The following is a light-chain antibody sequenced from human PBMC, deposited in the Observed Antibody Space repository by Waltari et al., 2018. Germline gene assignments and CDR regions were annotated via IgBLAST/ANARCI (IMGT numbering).Light chain of an antibody. CDR3: QHYVTLPGT. J-gene: IGKJ1*01. CDR2: DAS. V-gene: IGKV3-20*01. Sequence: EIVLTQSPGTLSLSPGERATLSCRTSQSLSRPLAWYQQKPGQAPRLLIYDASRRATGIPDSFIGSGSGTDFSLTISRLEPEDFAVYYCQHYVTLPGTFGQGTRVELK. CDR1: QSLSRP.